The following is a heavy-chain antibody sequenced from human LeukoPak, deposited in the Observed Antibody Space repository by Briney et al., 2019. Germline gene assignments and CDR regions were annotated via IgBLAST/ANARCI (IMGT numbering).Heavy chain of an antibody. D-gene: IGHD3-10*01. Sequence: SETLSLTCTVSGGSISSYYWSWIRQPPGKGLEWIGYIYYSGSTNYNPSLKSRVTISVDTSKNQFSLKLSSVTAADTAVYYCARDRHYGSGAFDYWGQGTLVTVSS. CDR1: GGSISSYY. V-gene: IGHV4-59*01. CDR3: ARDRHYGSGAFDY. CDR2: IYYSGST. J-gene: IGHJ4*02.